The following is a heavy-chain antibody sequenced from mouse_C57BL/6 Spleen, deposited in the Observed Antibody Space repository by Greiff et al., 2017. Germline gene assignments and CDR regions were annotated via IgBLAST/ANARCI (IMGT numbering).Heavy chain of an antibody. V-gene: IGHV6-3*01. D-gene: IGHD1-1*01. CDR3: TSWGGSPPFDY. Sequence: EVQLQESGGGLVQPGGSMKLSCVASGFTFSNYWMNWVRQSPEKGLEWVAQIRLKSDNYATHYAESVKGRFTISRDDSKSSVYLQMNNLRAEDTGIYYCTSWGGSPPFDYWGQGTTLTVSS. CDR1: GFTFSNYW. J-gene: IGHJ2*01. CDR2: IRLKSDNYAT.